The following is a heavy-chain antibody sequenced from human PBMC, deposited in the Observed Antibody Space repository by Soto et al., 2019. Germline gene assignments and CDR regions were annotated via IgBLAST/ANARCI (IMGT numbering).Heavy chain of an antibody. V-gene: IGHV4-59*08. CDR2: IYYSGST. CDR3: ARLDGYNGLGY. J-gene: IGHJ4*02. D-gene: IGHD5-12*01. Sequence: QVQLQESGPGLVKPSETLSLTCTVPGGSISSYYWSWIRQPPGKGLEWIGYIYYSGSTNYNPSLKSRVTISVDTSKNQFSLKLSSVTAADTAVYYCARLDGYNGLGYWGQGTLVTVSS. CDR1: GGSISSYY.